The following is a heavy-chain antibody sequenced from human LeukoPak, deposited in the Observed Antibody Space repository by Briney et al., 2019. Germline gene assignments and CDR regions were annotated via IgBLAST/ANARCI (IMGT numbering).Heavy chain of an antibody. CDR2: IIPIFGTA. CDR1: GGTFSSYA. Sequence: ASVNVSCKASGGTFSSYAISWVRQAPGQGLEWMGGIIPIFGTANYAQKFQGRVTITADESTSTAYMELSSLRSEATAVYYCARSGVRLTAFDYWGQGTLVTVSS. V-gene: IGHV1-69*13. CDR3: ARSGVRLTAFDY. D-gene: IGHD3-10*02. J-gene: IGHJ4*02.